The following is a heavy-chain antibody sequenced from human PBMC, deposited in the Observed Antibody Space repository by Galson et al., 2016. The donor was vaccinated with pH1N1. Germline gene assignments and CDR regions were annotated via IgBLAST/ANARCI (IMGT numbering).Heavy chain of an antibody. CDR1: GYTFTSYG. Sequence: PVKVSCKASGYTFTSYGISWVRQAPGKGLEWMGWISGYNGNTKYEQKIQGRVSMTIDTSTSTVYMELRSLRSDDTALYYCARMSGSSRYLDYWGQGTLVTVSS. D-gene: IGHD1-26*01. J-gene: IGHJ4*02. V-gene: IGHV1-18*01. CDR2: ISGYNGNT. CDR3: ARMSGSSRYLDY.